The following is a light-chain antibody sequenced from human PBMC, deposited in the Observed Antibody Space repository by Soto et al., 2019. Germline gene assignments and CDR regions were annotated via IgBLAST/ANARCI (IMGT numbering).Light chain of an antibody. V-gene: IGKV3-20*01. Sequence: DIVLTQSPGTLSLSPGERATLSCRASQSVSSSYLAWYQQKPGQAPRLVIYGASSRATGIPDRFSGGGSGTDFTLTISRLEPEDFAVYYCQQYGSSPRTFGQGTKVDIK. J-gene: IGKJ1*01. CDR2: GAS. CDR3: QQYGSSPRT. CDR1: QSVSSSY.